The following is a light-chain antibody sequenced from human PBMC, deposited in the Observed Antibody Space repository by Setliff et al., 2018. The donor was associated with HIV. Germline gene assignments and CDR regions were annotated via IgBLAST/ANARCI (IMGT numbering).Light chain of an antibody. J-gene: IGLJ1*01. CDR2: EVN. CDR3: SSYTSIGTYV. CDR1: SSDVGSYNR. Sequence: QSALAQPPSVSGSPGQSVTISCTGTSSDVGSYNRASWYQQPPGTAPKLMIYEVNNRPSGVPDRFSGSKSGNTASLTISGLQAEDEADYYCSSYTSIGTYVFGTGTKVTVL. V-gene: IGLV2-18*02.